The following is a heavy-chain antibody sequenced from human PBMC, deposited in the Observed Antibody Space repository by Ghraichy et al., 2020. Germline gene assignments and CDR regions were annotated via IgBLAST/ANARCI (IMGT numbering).Heavy chain of an antibody. V-gene: IGHV1-2*06. CDR3: ARDSDYSSRWYVDY. CDR2: INPNSGGT. Sequence: ASVKVSCKASGYTFTGYYMHWVRQAPGQGLEWMGRINPNSGGTNYAQKFQGRVTMTRDTSISTAYMELSRLRSDDSAVYYCARDSDYSSRWYVDYWGQGTLVTVSS. D-gene: IGHD6-13*01. CDR1: GYTFTGYY. J-gene: IGHJ4*02.